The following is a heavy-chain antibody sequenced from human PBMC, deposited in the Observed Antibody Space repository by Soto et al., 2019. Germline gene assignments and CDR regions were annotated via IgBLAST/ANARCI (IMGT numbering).Heavy chain of an antibody. D-gene: IGHD1-20*01. CDR1: GYTFTGYY. J-gene: IGHJ6*02. CDR3: ARERGYNWSHYGMDV. V-gene: IGHV1-2*04. Sequence: ASVKVSCKASGYTFTGYYMHWVRQAPGQGLEWMGWINPNSGGTNYAQKFPGWVAMTRDTSISTGYMELSRLRSDDTAVYYCARERGYNWSHYGMDVWGQGTTVTGSS. CDR2: INPNSGGT.